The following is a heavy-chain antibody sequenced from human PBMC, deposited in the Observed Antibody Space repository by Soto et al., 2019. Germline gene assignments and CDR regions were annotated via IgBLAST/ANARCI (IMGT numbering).Heavy chain of an antibody. CDR2: IIPIFGTA. CDR1: GGTFSSYA. D-gene: IGHD3-22*01. Sequence: SVTGSCKASGGTFSSYAISWVRQAPGQGLEWMGGIIPIFGTANYAQKFQGRVTITADESTSTAYMELSSLRSEDTAVYYCARDKNYYDSSGHYYYYGMDVWGQGTTVTVSS. CDR3: ARDKNYYDSSGHYYYYGMDV. J-gene: IGHJ6*02. V-gene: IGHV1-69*13.